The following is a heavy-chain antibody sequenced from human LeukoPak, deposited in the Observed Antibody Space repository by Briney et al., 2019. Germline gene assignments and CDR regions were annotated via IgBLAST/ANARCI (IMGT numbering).Heavy chain of an antibody. J-gene: IGHJ4*02. CDR2: ISSSSSYI. V-gene: IGHV3-21*01. CDR1: GFTFSNYE. D-gene: IGHD3-3*01. CDR3: ARVSDFWSGYGFDF. Sequence: GGSLRLSCAASGFTFSNYEVNWVRQAPGKGLEWVSSISSSSSYIYYADSVKGRFTISRDNAKKSLYLQMNSLGAEDTAVYYCARVSDFWSGYGFDFWGQGILVTVSS.